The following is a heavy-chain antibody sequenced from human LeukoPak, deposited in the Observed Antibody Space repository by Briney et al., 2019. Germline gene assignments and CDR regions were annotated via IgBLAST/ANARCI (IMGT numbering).Heavy chain of an antibody. D-gene: IGHD1-1*01. CDR1: GFTFSTYS. Sequence: GGSLRLSCAASGFTFSTYSFNWVRQAPGKGLEWVSSISSSIIYIYYADSVKGRFTISRDNAKNSLYLQMNSLRAEDTAVYYCARGGQGNWPTPFDYWGQGTLVTVSS. CDR3: ARGGQGNWPTPFDY. J-gene: IGHJ4*02. V-gene: IGHV3-21*01. CDR2: ISSSIIYI.